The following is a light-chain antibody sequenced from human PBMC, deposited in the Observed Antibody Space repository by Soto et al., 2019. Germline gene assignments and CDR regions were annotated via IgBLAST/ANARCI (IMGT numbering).Light chain of an antibody. CDR1: SSDVGSYNL. CDR2: EGS. J-gene: IGLJ2*01. V-gene: IGLV2-23*01. Sequence: QSVLTQPASVSGSPGQSITISCTGTSSDVGSYNLVSWYQQHPGKAPKLMIYEGSKRPSGVSNRFSGSKSGNTASLTISGRQADDDADYYCCSYAGSTAVVFGGGTKLTVL. CDR3: CSYAGSTAVV.